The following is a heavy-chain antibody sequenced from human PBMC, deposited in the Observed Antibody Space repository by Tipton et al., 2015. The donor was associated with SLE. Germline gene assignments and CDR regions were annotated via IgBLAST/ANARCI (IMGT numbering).Heavy chain of an antibody. J-gene: IGHJ4*02. CDR3: ARHVGGFWSGSSFDD. Sequence: TLSLTCTVSGGSISSSSYYWGWIRQPPGKGLEWIGSIYYSGSTYYNPSLKSRVTISVDTSKNQFSLMLSSVTAADTAVYYCARHVGGFWSGSSFDDWGQGTLVTVSS. CDR1: GGSISSSSYY. D-gene: IGHD3-3*01. CDR2: IYYSGST. V-gene: IGHV4-39*01.